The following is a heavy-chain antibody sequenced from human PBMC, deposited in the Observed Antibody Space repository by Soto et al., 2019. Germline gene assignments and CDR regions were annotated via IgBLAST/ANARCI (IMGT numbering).Heavy chain of an antibody. CDR3: ARGRTTHVNIVATTPDFDY. V-gene: IGHV1-2*04. J-gene: IGHJ4*02. D-gene: IGHD5-12*01. CDR1: GYTFTGYY. CDR2: INPNSGGT. Sequence: VKVSCKASGYTFTGYYMHWVRQAPGQGLEWMGWINPNSGGTNYAQKFQGWVTMTRDTSISTAYMELSRLRSDDTAVYYCARGRTTHVNIVATTPDFDYWGQGTLVTVSS.